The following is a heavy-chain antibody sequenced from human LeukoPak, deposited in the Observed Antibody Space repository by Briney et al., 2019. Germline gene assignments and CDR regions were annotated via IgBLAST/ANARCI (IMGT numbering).Heavy chain of an antibody. CDR2: IYYSGST. D-gene: IGHD3-10*01. J-gene: IGHJ4*02. CDR3: ARLSPEGCYFDY. Sequence: SETLSLTCTVSGGSISSYYWSWIRQPPGKGLEWIGYIYYSGSTNYNPSLKSRVTISVDTSKNQFSLKLSSVTAADTAVYYCARLSPEGCYFDYWGQGTLVTVSS. CDR1: GGSISSYY. V-gene: IGHV4-59*08.